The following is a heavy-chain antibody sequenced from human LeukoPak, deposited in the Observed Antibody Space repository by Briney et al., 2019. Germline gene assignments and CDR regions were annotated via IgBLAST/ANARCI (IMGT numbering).Heavy chain of an antibody. Sequence: GGSLRLSCAASGFIFSSYAVTWVRQAPGKGLEWVSVISGSGETTYYADSVKGRFTISRDNSKNTLYLQMKSLRAEDTAVYYCARETSSFDSWGQGTLVTVSS. V-gene: IGHV3-23*01. CDR3: ARETSSFDS. J-gene: IGHJ4*02. CDR1: GFIFSSYA. CDR2: ISGSGETT.